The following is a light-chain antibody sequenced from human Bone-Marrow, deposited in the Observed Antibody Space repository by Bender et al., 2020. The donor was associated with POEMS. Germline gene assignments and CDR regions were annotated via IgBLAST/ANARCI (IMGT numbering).Light chain of an antibody. Sequence: QSALTQPPSASGSPGQSITISCTRTISNVGTYKLVSWYQHHPGKAPKLIIYEDTKRPSGVSNRFSGSKSGSTASLTISGLQTEDEADYYCAAWEDSLNGWVFGGGTKLTVL. CDR3: AAWEDSLNGWV. CDR2: EDT. CDR1: ISNVGTYKL. V-gene: IGLV2-23*01. J-gene: IGLJ3*02.